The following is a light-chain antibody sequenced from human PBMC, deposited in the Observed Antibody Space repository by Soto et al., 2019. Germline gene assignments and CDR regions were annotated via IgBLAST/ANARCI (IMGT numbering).Light chain of an antibody. CDR2: GAS. V-gene: IGKV3-20*01. CDR3: QQFNSWLWT. CDR1: QSVSSSY. Sequence: ENFLTQSPGTLSLSPWERATLSWRASQSVSSSYLAWYQQKPGQAPRLLIYGASSRATGIPDRFSGSGSGTEFTLTISSLQSEDFAIYYCQQFNSWLWTFGQGTKVDIK. J-gene: IGKJ1*01.